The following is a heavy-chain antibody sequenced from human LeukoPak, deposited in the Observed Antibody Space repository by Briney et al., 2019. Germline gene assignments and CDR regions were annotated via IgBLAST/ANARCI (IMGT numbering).Heavy chain of an antibody. D-gene: IGHD1-26*01. CDR1: AFTFGDYA. J-gene: IGHJ4*02. Sequence: QPGGSLRLSCTASAFTFGDYAMSCGRQAPGKRLEWVSFIRSKTYGGTTEYAASVKGRFTISRDDSRSIAYLQMNSLNTEDTAVYYCTRSPSGSYTRASDYWGQGTLVTVSS. V-gene: IGHV3-49*04. CDR2: IRSKTYGGTT. CDR3: TRSPSGSYTRASDY.